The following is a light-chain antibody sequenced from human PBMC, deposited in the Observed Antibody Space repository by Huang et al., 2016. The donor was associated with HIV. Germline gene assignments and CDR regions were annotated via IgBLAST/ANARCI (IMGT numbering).Light chain of an antibody. CDR2: AAS. CDR1: QYIDRY. CDR3: QQSFNTPTYS. Sequence: DIPMTQSPSSLSASVGDRVTITCRSGQYIDRYLNWYQQRPGQAPRLLLYAASVLQSGVSSRFSGTGSGTEFTLTISSLQPEDFATYYCQQSFNTPTYSFGPGTKLEMK. J-gene: IGKJ2*03. V-gene: IGKV1-39*01.